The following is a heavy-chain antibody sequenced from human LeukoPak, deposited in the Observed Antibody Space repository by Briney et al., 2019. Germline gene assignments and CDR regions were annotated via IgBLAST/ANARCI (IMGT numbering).Heavy chain of an antibody. CDR1: GYTLTELS. V-gene: IGHV1-46*01. D-gene: IGHD6-13*01. CDR2: INPSGGST. J-gene: IGHJ4*02. Sequence: ASVKVSCKVSGYTLTELSMHWVRQAPGQGLEWMGIINPSGGSTSYAQKFQGRVTMTRDTSTSTVYMELSSLRSEDMAVYYCAREQQLEPFDYWGQGTLVTVSS. CDR3: AREQQLEPFDY.